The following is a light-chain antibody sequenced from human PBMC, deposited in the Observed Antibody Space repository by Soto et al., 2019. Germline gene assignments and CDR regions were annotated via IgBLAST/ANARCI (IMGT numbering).Light chain of an antibody. V-gene: IGLV3-21*02. J-gene: IGLJ3*02. CDR2: DDT. Sequence: SYELTQAPSMSVAPGQTARITCGGNNIGSKSVHWYQQRPGQAPVVVIYDDTDRPSGIPERFSDSNSGNTATLTISGVEAGDEADYYCQVRETNTDHLVFGGGTKLTVL. CDR1: NIGSKS. CDR3: QVRETNTDHLV.